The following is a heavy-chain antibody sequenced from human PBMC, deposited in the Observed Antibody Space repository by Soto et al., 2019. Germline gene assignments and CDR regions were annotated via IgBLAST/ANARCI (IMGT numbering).Heavy chain of an antibody. V-gene: IGHV4-39*01. CDR1: GGSISSSSYY. Sequence: SETLSLTCTVSGGSISSSSYYWGWIRQPPEKGLEWIGSIYYSGSTYYNPSLKSRVTISVDTSKNQFSLKLSSVTAADTAVYYCARAVRGVISGFDYWGQGTLVTSPQ. J-gene: IGHJ4*02. CDR3: ARAVRGVISGFDY. CDR2: IYYSGST. D-gene: IGHD3-10*01.